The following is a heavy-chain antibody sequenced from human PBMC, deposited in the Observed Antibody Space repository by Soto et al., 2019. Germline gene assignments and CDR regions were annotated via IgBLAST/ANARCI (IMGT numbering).Heavy chain of an antibody. J-gene: IGHJ5*02. V-gene: IGHV3-33*01. CDR3: ARDSAMVSHFGH. Sequence: GGSLRLSCAASGFTFSSYGMHWVRQAPGKGLEWVAVIWYDGSNKYYADSVKGRFTISRDNSKNTLYLQMNSLRAEDTAVYYCARDSAMVSHFGHWGQGTLVTVSS. CDR2: IWYDGSNK. CDR1: GFTFSSYG. D-gene: IGHD5-18*01.